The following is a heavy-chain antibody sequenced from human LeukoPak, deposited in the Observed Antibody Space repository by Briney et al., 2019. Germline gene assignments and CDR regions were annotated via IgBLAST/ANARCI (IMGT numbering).Heavy chain of an antibody. CDR3: ARLGPLGYCSGGSCYSSFEDY. J-gene: IGHJ4*02. CDR2: INWNGGGT. CDR1: GFTFDDYG. Sequence: GGSLRLSCAASGFTFDDYGMSWVRQAPGKGLEWVSGINWNGGGTGYADSVKGRFTISRDNAKNSLYLQMNSLRAEDTALYYCARLGPLGYCSGGSCYSSFEDYWGQGTLVTVSS. V-gene: IGHV3-20*04. D-gene: IGHD2-15*01.